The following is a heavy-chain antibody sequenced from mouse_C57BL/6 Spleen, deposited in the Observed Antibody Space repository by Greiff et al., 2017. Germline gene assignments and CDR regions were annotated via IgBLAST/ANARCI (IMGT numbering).Heavy chain of an antibody. CDR2: IRLKSDNYAT. CDR1: GFTFSNYW. D-gene: IGHD2-10*02. J-gene: IGHJ3*01. CDR3: TGAYGNYRAWFAY. Sequence: EVKLMESGGGLVQPGGSMTLSCVASGFTFSNYWMNWVRQSPETGLEWVAQIRLKSDNYATHYAASVKGRFTISRDGYKSIVNLQMNNLRAEDTGIYYCTGAYGNYRAWFAYWGQGTLVTVSA. V-gene: IGHV6-3*01.